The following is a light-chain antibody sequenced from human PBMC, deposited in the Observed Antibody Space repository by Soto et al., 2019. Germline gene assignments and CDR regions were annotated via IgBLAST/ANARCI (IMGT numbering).Light chain of an antibody. Sequence: QSVLTQPASVSGSPGQSITISCTGTSSDVGDYNYVSWYQQHPGKAPKLMIYDVSNRPSGVSNRFSGSKSGNTASLTISGLQAEDEAAYYCSSYTSSSTLVVFGGGTKVTVL. V-gene: IGLV2-14*01. CDR2: DVS. CDR3: SSYTSSSTLVV. J-gene: IGLJ2*01. CDR1: SSDVGDYNY.